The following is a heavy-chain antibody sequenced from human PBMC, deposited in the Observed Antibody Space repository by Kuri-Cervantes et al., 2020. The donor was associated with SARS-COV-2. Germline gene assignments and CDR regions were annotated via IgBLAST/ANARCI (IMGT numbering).Heavy chain of an antibody. CDR1: GFTFSSYW. Sequence: GGSLRLSCAASGFTFSSYWMHWVRQAPGKGLVWVSRINSDGSSTSYADSVKGRFTISRDNAKNSLYLQTNSLRAEDTAVYYCARDPSAVTPVYWGQGTLVTVSS. CDR2: INSDGSST. J-gene: IGHJ4*02. D-gene: IGHD4-17*01. V-gene: IGHV3-74*01. CDR3: ARDPSAVTPVY.